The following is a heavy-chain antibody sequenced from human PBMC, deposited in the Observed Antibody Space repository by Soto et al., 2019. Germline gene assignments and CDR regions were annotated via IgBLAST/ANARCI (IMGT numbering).Heavy chain of an antibody. CDR2: INPNSGGT. J-gene: IGHJ5*02. Sequence: ASVKVSCKASGYTFTGYYMHWVRQAPGQGLEWMGWINPNSGGTNYAQKFQGRVTMTRDTSISTAYMELSRLRSDDTAVYYCARGRIAAAGTRNWFDPWCQGTLVTVSS. D-gene: IGHD6-13*01. CDR1: GYTFTGYY. CDR3: ARGRIAAAGTRNWFDP. V-gene: IGHV1-2*02.